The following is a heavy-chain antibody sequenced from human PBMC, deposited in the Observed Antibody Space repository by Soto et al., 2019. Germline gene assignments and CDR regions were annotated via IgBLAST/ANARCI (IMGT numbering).Heavy chain of an antibody. J-gene: IGHJ4*02. CDR2: VHSSGGT. D-gene: IGHD2-15*01. V-gene: IGHV4-39*01. CDR3: ASVVVGATRQTGSDH. CDR1: HGSITSGDYC. Sequence: PSETLSLTCTVSHGSITSGDYCWAWIRQPAGKGLEFIGSVHSSGGTYYSPSLKSRASISIDKSKNQFSLKLTSVNAGDTAVYFCASVVVGATRQTGSDHWGQGTLVTVSS.